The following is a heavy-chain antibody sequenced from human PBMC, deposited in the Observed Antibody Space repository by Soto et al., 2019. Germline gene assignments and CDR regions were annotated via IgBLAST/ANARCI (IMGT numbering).Heavy chain of an antibody. CDR3: ASEVLVRGSKYHGMDV. CDR2: IWYDGSNK. J-gene: IGHJ6*02. V-gene: IGHV3-33*01. CDR1: GFTFSSYG. D-gene: IGHD3-10*01. Sequence: QVQLVESGGGVVQPGRSLSLSCAASGFTFSSYGIHWVRQAPGKGLEWVAVIWYDGSNKYYADSVKGRFTITRDNSKNTLYLQMNSLRSEETAVYYCASEVLVRGSKYHGMDVWGQGTTVTVSS.